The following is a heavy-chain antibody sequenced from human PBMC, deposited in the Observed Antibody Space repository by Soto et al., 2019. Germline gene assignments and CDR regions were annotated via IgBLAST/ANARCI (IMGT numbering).Heavy chain of an antibody. CDR1: GFTFSSYA. J-gene: IGHJ6*02. Sequence: EVQLLESGGGLVQPGGSLRLSCAASGFTFSSYAMSWVRQAAGKGLEWVSGISDSGGSTYYADSVKGRFTISRDNSKNTLYLQINGLRAGDTAVSYCASWYSSGWYYYGMDVWGQGTTVTVSS. CDR3: ASWYSSGWYYYGMDV. V-gene: IGHV3-23*01. CDR2: ISDSGGST. D-gene: IGHD6-19*01.